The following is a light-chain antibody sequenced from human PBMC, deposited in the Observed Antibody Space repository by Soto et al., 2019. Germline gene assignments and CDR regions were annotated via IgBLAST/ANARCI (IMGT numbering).Light chain of an antibody. CDR2: AAS. Sequence: DIQLTQSPSLLSASVGDRVIISCQASQEIGSYLGWYQQKPGDAPNLLIYAASNLESGVPSRFSGRGSGTEFTLTISILQREDFATYYCRQHHSFPLTFGVGTKVKIK. CDR3: RQHHSFPLT. CDR1: QEIGSY. V-gene: IGKV1-9*01. J-gene: IGKJ4*01.